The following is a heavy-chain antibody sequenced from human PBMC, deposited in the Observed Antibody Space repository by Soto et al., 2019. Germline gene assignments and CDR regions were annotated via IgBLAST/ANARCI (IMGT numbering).Heavy chain of an antibody. Sequence: GGSLRLSCAASGFIFKVYWMHWVRQSPGKGLVWISRIYNDGTYSDYADSVRGRFTISRDNVNDTLYLQMNNLRAEDSGLYYCTRGPRPISTGTGAYWGQGTQVTVSS. V-gene: IGHV3-74*01. CDR1: GFIFKVYW. D-gene: IGHD3-10*01. CDR2: IYNDGTYS. J-gene: IGHJ4*02. CDR3: TRGPRPISTGTGAY.